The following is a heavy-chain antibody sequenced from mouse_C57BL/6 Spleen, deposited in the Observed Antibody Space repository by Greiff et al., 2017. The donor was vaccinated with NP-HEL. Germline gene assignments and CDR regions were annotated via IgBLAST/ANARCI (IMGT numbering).Heavy chain of an antibody. J-gene: IGHJ2*01. CDR2: ISSGSSTI. D-gene: IGHD1-1*01. CDR1: GFTFSDYG. Sequence: EVNVVESGGGLVKPGGSLKLSCAASGFTFSDYGMHWVRQAPEKGLEWVAYISSGSSTIYYADKVKGRFTISRDNAKNTLFLQMTSLRSEDTAMYYCAKEWYYGSSLDYWGQGTTLTVSS. V-gene: IGHV5-17*01. CDR3: AKEWYYGSSLDY.